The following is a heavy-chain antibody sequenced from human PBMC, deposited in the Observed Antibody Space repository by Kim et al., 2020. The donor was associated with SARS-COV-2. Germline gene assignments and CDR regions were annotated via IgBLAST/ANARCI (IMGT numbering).Heavy chain of an antibody. D-gene: IGHD3-10*01. CDR1: GFTFSSYG. CDR2: IWYDGSNK. V-gene: IGHV3-33*01. Sequence: GGSLRLSCAASGFTFSSYGMHWVRQAPGKGLEWVAVIWYDGSNKYYADSVKGRFTISRDNSKNTLYLQMNSLRAEDTSVYYCARDAPMVRGVNAFDIWGQGTMVTVSS. CDR3: ARDAPMVRGVNAFDI. J-gene: IGHJ3*02.